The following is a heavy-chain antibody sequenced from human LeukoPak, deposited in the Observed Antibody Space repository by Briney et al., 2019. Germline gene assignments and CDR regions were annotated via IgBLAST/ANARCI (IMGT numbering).Heavy chain of an antibody. J-gene: IGHJ4*02. CDR2: IYHSGST. D-gene: IGHD3-10*01. CDR3: AAKDYGSGSYYKDDY. V-gene: IGHV4-59*12. CDR1: GGSIRSYY. Sequence: PSETLSLTCTVSGGSIRSYYWSWIRQPPGKGLEWIGEIYHSGSTNYNPSLKSRVTISVDKSKNLFSLRLTSVTAADTAVYYCAAKDYGSGSYYKDDYWGQGTLVTVSS.